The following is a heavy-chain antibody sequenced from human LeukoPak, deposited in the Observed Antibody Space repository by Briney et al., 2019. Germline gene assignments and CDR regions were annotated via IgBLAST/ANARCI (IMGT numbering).Heavy chain of an antibody. CDR1: GYTFTSYD. V-gene: IGHV1-8*01. Sequence: ASVKVSCKPSGYTFTSYDINWVRQATGQGLEWMGWMNPNSGNTGYAQKFQGRVTMTRNTSISTAYMELSSLRSEDTAVYYCARDPLRYFDWLPRRAPESNWFDPWGQGTLVTVSS. CDR2: MNPNSGNT. D-gene: IGHD3-9*01. CDR3: ARDPLRYFDWLPRRAPESNWFDP. J-gene: IGHJ5*02.